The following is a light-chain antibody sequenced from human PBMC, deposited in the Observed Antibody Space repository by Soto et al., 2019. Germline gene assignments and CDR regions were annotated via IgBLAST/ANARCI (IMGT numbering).Light chain of an antibody. Sequence: QSVLTQPPSASGTPGQRVTLSCSGSSSNIGSNYVYWYQQLPGTAPKLLIYSNIKRPSGVPDRCSASKSGTSASLAISGLSSEDEADYYGAAGDVSLSGVVVGAGSQRTVL. J-gene: IGLJ2*01. CDR2: SNI. CDR1: SSNIGSNY. CDR3: AAGDVSLSGVV. V-gene: IGLV1-47*02.